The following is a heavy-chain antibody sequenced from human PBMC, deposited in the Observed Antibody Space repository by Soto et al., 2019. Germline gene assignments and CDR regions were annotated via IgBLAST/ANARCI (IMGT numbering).Heavy chain of an antibody. CDR2: IGTAGDT. CDR1: GFTFSSYD. Sequence: EVQLVESGGGLVQPGGSLRLSCAASGFTFSSYDMHWVRQATGKGLEWVSAIGTAGDTYYPGSVKGRFTISRENAKNSLYFQMNSLRAGDTAVYYCARVGGGSYYYYYMDVWGKGTTVTVSS. CDR3: ARVGGGSYYYYYMDV. J-gene: IGHJ6*03. V-gene: IGHV3-13*01. D-gene: IGHD3-16*01.